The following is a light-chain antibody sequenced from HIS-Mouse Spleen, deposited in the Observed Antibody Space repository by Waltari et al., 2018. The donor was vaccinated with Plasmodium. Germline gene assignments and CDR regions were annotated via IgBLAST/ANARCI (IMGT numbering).Light chain of an antibody. CDR1: SSDVGGYNL. CDR2: EGS. CDR3: CSYAGSSTYV. Sequence: QSALTQPASVSGSPGQSITISCTGTSSDVGGYNLVSWYQQHPGKAPTLMFYEGSKRPSGVSNRFSGSKSGNTASLTISGLQAEDEADYYCCSYAGSSTYVCGTGTKVTVL. V-gene: IGLV2-23*01. J-gene: IGLJ1*01.